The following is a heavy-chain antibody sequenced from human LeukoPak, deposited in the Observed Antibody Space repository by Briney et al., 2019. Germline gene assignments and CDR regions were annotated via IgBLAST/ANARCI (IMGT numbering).Heavy chain of an antibody. CDR2: ISSSSSYI. D-gene: IGHD2-2*01. J-gene: IGHJ6*03. Sequence: PGGSLRLSCAASGFTFSSYSMNWVRQAPGKGLEWVSSISSSSSYIYYADSVKGRFTISRDNAKNSLYLQMNSLRAEDTAVYYCARDGFIVVDPAARYMDVGDKGPTVTVSS. CDR3: ARDGFIVVDPAARYMDV. CDR1: GFTFSSYS. V-gene: IGHV3-21*01.